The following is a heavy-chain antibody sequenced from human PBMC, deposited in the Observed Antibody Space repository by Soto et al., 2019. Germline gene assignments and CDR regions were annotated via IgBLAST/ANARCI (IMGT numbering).Heavy chain of an antibody. CDR3: ARGGSSWSAEYYQH. V-gene: IGHV1-18*01. CDR2: ISGYNGNT. Sequence: QVPLVQSGAEVKKPGASVKVSCKASGYTFTNYGISWVRQAPGQGPEWMGWISGYNGNTKYAQKLQGRVTMTTDTSTGTAYMDLRSLRSDDTAVYFCARGGSSWSAEYYQHWGQGTLVIVSS. J-gene: IGHJ1*01. D-gene: IGHD6-13*01. CDR1: GYTFTNYG.